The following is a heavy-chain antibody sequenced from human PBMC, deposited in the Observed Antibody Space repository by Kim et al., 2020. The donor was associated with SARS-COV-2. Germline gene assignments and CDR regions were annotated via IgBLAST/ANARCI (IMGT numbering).Heavy chain of an antibody. CDR1: GYTFTGYY. CDR2: INPNSGGT. V-gene: IGHV1-2*02. D-gene: IGHD1-26*01. J-gene: IGHJ1*01. CDR3: ARDPDSGSYYSSGYFQH. Sequence: ASVKVSCKASGYTFTGYYMHWVRQAPGQGLEWMGWINPNSGGTNYAQKFQGRVTMTRDTSISTAYMELSRLRSDDTAVYYCARDPDSGSYYSSGYFQHWGQGTLVTVSS.